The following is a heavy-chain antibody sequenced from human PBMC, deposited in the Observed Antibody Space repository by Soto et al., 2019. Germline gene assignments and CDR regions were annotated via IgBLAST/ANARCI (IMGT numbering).Heavy chain of an antibody. D-gene: IGHD4-17*01. CDR1: GGSISSSNW. Sequence: QVQLQESGAGRVKPSGTLSLTCAVSGGSISSSNWWRWVRQPPGKGLEWIGEIYHSGSTKYNPSLESRVTISVDKSKNQFSLKLSSVTAADTAVYYCAETHGEYPNWFDPWGQGTLVTVSS. J-gene: IGHJ5*02. CDR2: IYHSGST. CDR3: AETHGEYPNWFDP. V-gene: IGHV4-4*02.